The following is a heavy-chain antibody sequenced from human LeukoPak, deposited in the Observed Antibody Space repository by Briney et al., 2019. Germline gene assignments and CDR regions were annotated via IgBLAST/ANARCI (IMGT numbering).Heavy chain of an antibody. CDR1: GGSISSYY. J-gene: IGHJ3*02. D-gene: IGHD3-3*01. CDR3: ARRGSGYRDAFDI. V-gene: IGHV4-39*01. CDR2: MYYSGTT. Sequence: PSETLSLTCTVSGGSISSYYWGWIRQPPGKGLECIGTMYYSGTTYYNPSLKSRVTISVDSSKNQFSLRLSSVTAADTAVYYCARRGSGYRDAFDIWGRGTMVTVSS.